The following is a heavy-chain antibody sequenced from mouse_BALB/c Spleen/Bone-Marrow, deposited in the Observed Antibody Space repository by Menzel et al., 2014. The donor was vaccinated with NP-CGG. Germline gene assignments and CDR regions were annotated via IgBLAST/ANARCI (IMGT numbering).Heavy chain of an antibody. J-gene: IGHJ4*01. CDR3: VRHGYFGNYYYALDY. CDR1: GFTFNTYA. V-gene: IGHV10-1*02. CDR2: IRSKSNNYAT. Sequence: VQLKESGGGLVQPKGSLKLSCAASGFTFNTYAMNWVRQAPGKGLEWVARIRSKSNNYATYYADPVKDRFTISRDDSQNMLYLQMNNLKTEDTAMYYCVRHGYFGNYYYALDYWGQGTSVTVSS. D-gene: IGHD2-1*01.